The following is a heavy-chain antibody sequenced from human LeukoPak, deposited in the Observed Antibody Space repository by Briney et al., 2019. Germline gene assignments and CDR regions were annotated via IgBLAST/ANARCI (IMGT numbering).Heavy chain of an antibody. Sequence: ASVNVSCKASGYTFTSYAMNWVRQAPGQGLEWMGWINTNTGNPTYAQGFTGRFVFSLDTSVSTAYLQISSLKAEDTAVYYCASLSFLEWPIIDYWGQGTLVTVSS. J-gene: IGHJ4*02. CDR1: GYTFTSYA. CDR3: ASLSFLEWPIIDY. CDR2: INTNTGNP. D-gene: IGHD3-3*02. V-gene: IGHV7-4-1*02.